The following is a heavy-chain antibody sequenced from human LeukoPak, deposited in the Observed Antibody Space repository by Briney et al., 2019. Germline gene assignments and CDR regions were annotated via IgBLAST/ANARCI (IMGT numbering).Heavy chain of an antibody. V-gene: IGHV1-69*13. J-gene: IGHJ5*02. CDR1: GYTFTSYG. D-gene: IGHD1-26*01. CDR3: ARKLRLGGNWFDP. Sequence: SVKVSCKASGYTFTSYGITWVRQAPGQGLEWMGKIIPISGTTNYAQKFQGRVTFTADESTSTAYMELSSLRSEDTALYYCARKLRLGGNWFDPWGQGTLVTVSS. CDR2: IIPISGTT.